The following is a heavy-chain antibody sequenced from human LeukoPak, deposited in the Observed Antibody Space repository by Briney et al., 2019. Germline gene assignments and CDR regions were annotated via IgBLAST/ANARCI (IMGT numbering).Heavy chain of an antibody. CDR3: VSTTRSSPFDN. Sequence: GGSLRLSCAASGFTFSSYSMNWVRQAPGKGLEWLANIKQDGSDKQYVDSVKGRFAISRDNAKTSVYLQMNSLRAEDTAVYYCVSTTRSSPFDNWGQGTLVTVSS. J-gene: IGHJ4*02. CDR1: GFTFSSYS. V-gene: IGHV3-7*01. CDR2: IKQDGSDK. D-gene: IGHD1-1*01.